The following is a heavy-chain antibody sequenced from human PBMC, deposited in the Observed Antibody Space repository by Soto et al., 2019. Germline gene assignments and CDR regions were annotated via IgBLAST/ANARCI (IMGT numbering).Heavy chain of an antibody. CDR2: LYTGGSA. CDR1: GVRVTDHY. CDR3: ARSFNDWTTYFDY. J-gene: IGHJ4*02. V-gene: IGHV3-53*01. D-gene: IGHD3-9*01. Sequence: XGSLRLSCAASGVRVTDHYMTWVRQAPGKGLEWVSVLYTGGSAYYGDSVKGRFTISRDSSTNTLYLQMNSLKVGDTAFYFCARSFNDWTTYFDYWSEGTLVTVSS.